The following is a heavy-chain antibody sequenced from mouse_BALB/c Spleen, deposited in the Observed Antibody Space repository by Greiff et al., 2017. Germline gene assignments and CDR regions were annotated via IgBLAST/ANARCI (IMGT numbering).Heavy chain of an antibody. CDR1: GYTFSSYW. Sequence: QVQLKQSGAELMKPGASVKISCKATGYTFSSYWIEWVKQRPGHGLEWIGEILPGSGSTNYNEKFKGKATFTADTSSNTAYMQLSSLTSEDSAVYYCARLTTVVAGDYWGQGTTLTVSS. V-gene: IGHV1-9*01. CDR2: ILPGSGST. D-gene: IGHD1-1*01. CDR3: ARLTTVVAGDY. J-gene: IGHJ2*01.